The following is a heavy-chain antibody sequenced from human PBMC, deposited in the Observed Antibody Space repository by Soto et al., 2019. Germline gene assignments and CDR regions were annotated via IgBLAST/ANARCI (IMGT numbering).Heavy chain of an antibody. V-gene: IGHV1-69*02. CDR2: IIPVLTVT. D-gene: IGHD2-21*02. CDR3: ARRRYCGTDGYKKFYYGMDV. CDR1: GSTFSSYT. J-gene: IGHJ6*02. Sequence: QVQLVQSGAEVRKPGSSVKVSCMASGSTFSSYTVNWVRQAPGKGLEWIGRIIPVLTVTDYARRFQGRVTISADRSAKAAYMELTSLTSEDTAVYYCARRRYCGTDGYKKFYYGMDVWGQGTTVTVSS.